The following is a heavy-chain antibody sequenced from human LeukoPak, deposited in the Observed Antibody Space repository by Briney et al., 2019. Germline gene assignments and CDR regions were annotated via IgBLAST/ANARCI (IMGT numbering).Heavy chain of an antibody. CDR3: ARGRKGGSAL. D-gene: IGHD3-10*01. Sequence: KASETLXLTCDVYGGSLSGFYWNWIRQPPGKGLEWIGEIDHSGSTNYSPSLKSRVTISVDRANNQFSLKLSSVTAADTAFYYCARGRKGGSALWGQGTLVTVSS. CDR2: IDHSGST. J-gene: IGHJ4*02. CDR1: GGSLSGFY. V-gene: IGHV4-34*01.